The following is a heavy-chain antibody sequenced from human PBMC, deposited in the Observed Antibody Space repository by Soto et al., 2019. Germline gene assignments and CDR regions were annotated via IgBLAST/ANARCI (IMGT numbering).Heavy chain of an antibody. J-gene: IGHJ6*03. CDR1: GFTFSSYG. CDR2: IWYDGSNK. CDR3: AREKSMVRGVTPEYYYYYMDV. Sequence: GGSLRLSCAASGFTFSSYGMHWVRQAPGKGLEWVAVIWYDGSNKYYADSVKGRFTISRDNSKNTLYLQMNSLRAEDTAVYYCAREKSMVRGVTPEYYYYYMDVWGKGTTVTVSS. V-gene: IGHV3-33*01. D-gene: IGHD3-10*01.